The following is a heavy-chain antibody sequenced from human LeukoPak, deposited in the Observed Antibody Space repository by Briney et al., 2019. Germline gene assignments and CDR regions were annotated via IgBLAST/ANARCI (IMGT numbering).Heavy chain of an antibody. D-gene: IGHD3-22*01. CDR1: GITLSNYG. V-gene: IGHV3-23*01. J-gene: IGHJ4*02. CDR2: ISGSGGGT. CDR3: ANQRVVIRVILVGFHKEAYYFDS. Sequence: GGSLRLSCPVSGITLSNYGMSWVRQAPGKGLAWVAGISGSGGGTNYADSVQGRFTISRDNPKNTLYLQMNGLRAEDTAVYFCANQRVVIRVILVGFHKEAYYFDSWGQGALVTVSS.